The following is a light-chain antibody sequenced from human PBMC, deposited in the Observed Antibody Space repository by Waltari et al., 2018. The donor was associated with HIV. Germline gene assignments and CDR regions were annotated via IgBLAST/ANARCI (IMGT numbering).Light chain of an antibody. CDR3: QVWDSDSDHV. CDR2: YDN. CDR1: NIASKN. V-gene: IGLV3-21*01. Sequence: SYVLTQPPSVSVAPGETATITCAGNNIASKNVHWYQQRPGQAPILVIYYDNERPSGIPERFSGSNSGNTATLTIRRVEVADEADYYCQVWDSDSDHVFGPGTEVTVL. J-gene: IGLJ1*01.